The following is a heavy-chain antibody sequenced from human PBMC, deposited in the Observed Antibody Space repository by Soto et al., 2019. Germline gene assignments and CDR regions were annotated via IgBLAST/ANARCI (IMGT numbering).Heavy chain of an antibody. CDR2: ISSSSSNI. Sequence: EVQLVESGGGLVKPGGSLRLSCAASGFTFSSYSMNWVRQAPGKGLEWVSSISSSSSNIYYADAVKGRFTMSRDNAKNLVYLQMNSLRAGDTAVYYWARDGGRRGGGYFDLWGRGTLVTVSS. V-gene: IGHV3-21*06. CDR3: ARDGGRRGGGYFDL. CDR1: GFTFSSYS. D-gene: IGHD3-16*01. J-gene: IGHJ2*01.